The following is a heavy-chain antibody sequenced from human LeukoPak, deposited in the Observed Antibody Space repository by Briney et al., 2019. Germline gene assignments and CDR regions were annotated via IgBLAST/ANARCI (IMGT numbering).Heavy chain of an antibody. Sequence: ASVKVSCKASGYTFTGYYMHWVRQAPGQGLEWMGWINPNSGGTNYAQKFQGRVTMTTDTSTSTAYMELRSLRSDDTAVYYCARVMHWDKVMARGRGMDVWGQGTTVTVSS. J-gene: IGHJ6*02. CDR1: GYTFTGYY. CDR3: ARVMHWDKVMARGRGMDV. V-gene: IGHV1-2*02. CDR2: INPNSGGT. D-gene: IGHD5-18*01.